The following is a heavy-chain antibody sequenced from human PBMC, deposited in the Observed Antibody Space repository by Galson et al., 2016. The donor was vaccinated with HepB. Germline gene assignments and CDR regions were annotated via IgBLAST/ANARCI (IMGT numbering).Heavy chain of an antibody. CDR1: GFPFSSYG. D-gene: IGHD3-10*01. Sequence: SVKVSCKASGFPFSSYGITWVRQAPGQGLEWMGWISAYNGNTNYAQKPQGRVTMTTDTSTSTAYMELRSLRSDDTAVYFCARGGVSSGGVDVWGQGTTVTVSS. CDR2: ISAYNGNT. V-gene: IGHV1-18*01. J-gene: IGHJ6*02. CDR3: ARGGVSSGGVDV.